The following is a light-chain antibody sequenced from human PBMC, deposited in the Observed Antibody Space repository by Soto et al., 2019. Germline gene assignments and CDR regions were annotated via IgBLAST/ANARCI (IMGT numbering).Light chain of an antibody. CDR1: SGHSNYA. Sequence: QSVLTQSPSASASLGASVKLTCTLSSGHSNYAIAWHQQQPEKGPRYLMKLNSDGRHSKGDGIPDRFSGSTSGADRYLTISSLQSEDEADYYCQTWGTGIQVFGGGTQLTVL. CDR2: LNSDGRH. V-gene: IGLV4-69*01. CDR3: QTWGTGIQV. J-gene: IGLJ2*01.